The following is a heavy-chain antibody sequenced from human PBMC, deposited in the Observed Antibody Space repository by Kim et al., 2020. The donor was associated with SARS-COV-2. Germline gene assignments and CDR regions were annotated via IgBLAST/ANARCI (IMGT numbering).Heavy chain of an antibody. CDR3: ARHLSGYGDPFDY. D-gene: IGHD4-17*01. CDR1: GGSISSTGYY. CDR2: IYYIGST. V-gene: IGHV4-39*01. J-gene: IGHJ4*02. Sequence: SETLSLTCTVSGGSISSTGYYWGWIRQPPGKGLEWIANIYYIGSTFYNPSLKSRVTMSLDTSKNQFSLKLSSVTAADTAVYYCARHLSGYGDPFDYWGQGTLVTVSS.